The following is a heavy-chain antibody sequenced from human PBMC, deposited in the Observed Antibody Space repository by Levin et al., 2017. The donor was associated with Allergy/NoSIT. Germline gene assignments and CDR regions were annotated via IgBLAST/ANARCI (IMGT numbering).Heavy chain of an antibody. Sequence: PGGSLRLSCAASGFTFSDYYMSWIRQAPGKGLEWVSYISSSGSTIYYADSVKGRFTISRDNAKNSLYLQMNSLRAEDTAVYYCASSVGKLERLHLGRNYYYYGMDVWGQGTTVTVSS. D-gene: IGHD1-1*01. CDR3: ASSVGKLERLHLGRNYYYYGMDV. V-gene: IGHV3-11*01. CDR1: GFTFSDYY. CDR2: ISSSGSTI. J-gene: IGHJ6*02.